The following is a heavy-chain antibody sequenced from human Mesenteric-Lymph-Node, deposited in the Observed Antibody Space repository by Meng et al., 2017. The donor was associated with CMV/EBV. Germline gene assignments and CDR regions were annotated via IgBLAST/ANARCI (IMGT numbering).Heavy chain of an antibody. V-gene: IGHV1-8*02. D-gene: IGHD6-19*01. J-gene: IGHJ4*02. CDR3: ARGGQLPFSSFDY. CDR2: MNPNSGNT. Sequence: ASVKVSCKASGYTFNNYDINWVRQATGQGLEWMAWMNPNSGNTGYAQKFQGRVTITINTSISTAYMELSSLRSEDTAVYYCARGGQLPFSSFDYWGQGTLVTVSS. CDR1: GYTFNNYD.